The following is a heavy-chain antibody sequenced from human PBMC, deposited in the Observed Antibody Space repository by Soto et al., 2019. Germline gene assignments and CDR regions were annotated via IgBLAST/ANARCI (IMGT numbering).Heavy chain of an antibody. D-gene: IGHD3-10*01. CDR3: ARDMVRGVIKGYYYYGMDV. V-gene: IGHV4-4*07. J-gene: IGHJ6*02. Sequence: PSETLSLTCTVSGGSISSYYWSWIRQPAGKGLEWIGRIYTSGSTNYNPSLKSRVTMSVDTSKNQFSLKLSRLRSDDTAVYYCARDMVRGVIKGYYYYGMDVWGQGTTVTVSS. CDR2: IYTSGST. CDR1: GGSISSYY.